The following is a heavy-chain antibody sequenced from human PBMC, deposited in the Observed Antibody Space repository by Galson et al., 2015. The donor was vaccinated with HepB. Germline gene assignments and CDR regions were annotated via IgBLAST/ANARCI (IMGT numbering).Heavy chain of an antibody. V-gene: IGHV3-11*06. CDR1: GFTFSDYY. D-gene: IGHD4-17*01. CDR2: ISASGTYT. Sequence: SLRLSCAASGFTFSDYYMAWIRQAPGKGLEWLSYISASGTYTNYADSVKGRFTISRDNAKNSLHLQMNSLRAEDTAVFYCARVAASDYGDHAHFDYWGQGTLVTVSS. J-gene: IGHJ4*02. CDR3: ARVAASDYGDHAHFDY.